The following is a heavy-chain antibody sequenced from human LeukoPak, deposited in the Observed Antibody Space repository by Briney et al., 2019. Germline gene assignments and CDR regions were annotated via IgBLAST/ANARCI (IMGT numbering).Heavy chain of an antibody. CDR2: ISSSSSTI. V-gene: IGHV3-48*04. CDR3: ARARGTTYHWFDP. CDR1: GFTFSSYS. Sequence: PGGSLRLSCAASGFTFSSYSMNWVRQAPGKGLEWVSYISSSSSTIYYADSVKGRFTISRDNAKNSLSLQVNSLRAEDTAVYYCARARGTTYHWFDPWGQGTLVTVSS. D-gene: IGHD1-7*01. J-gene: IGHJ5*02.